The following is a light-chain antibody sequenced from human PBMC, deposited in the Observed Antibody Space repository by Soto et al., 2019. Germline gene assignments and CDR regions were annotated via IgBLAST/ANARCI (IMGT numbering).Light chain of an antibody. V-gene: IGLV2-14*03. CDR3: SSYTSSPPQA. Sequence: QSALTQPASVSGSPGQSITISCTGTSSDIGGYNSVSWYQQHPGKAPKVMIYDVSNRPSGVSNRFSGSKSGNTASLTISGLQTEAEDYYYCSSYTSSPPQAFGGGTKVTVL. CDR1: SSDIGGYNS. J-gene: IGLJ2*01. CDR2: DVS.